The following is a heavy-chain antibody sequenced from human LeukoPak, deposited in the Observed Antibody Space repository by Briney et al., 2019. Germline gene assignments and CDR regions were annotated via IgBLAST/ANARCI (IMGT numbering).Heavy chain of an antibody. D-gene: IGHD3-9*01. J-gene: IGHJ4*02. CDR1: GGSISSSNW. Sequence: SETLSLTCAVSGGSISSSNWWSWVRQPPGKGLEWIGEISHSGSTNYNPSLKSRVTISVDKSKNQFSLKLSSVTAADTAVYSCARVPISTRTITRDDYWGQGTLVTVSS. CDR2: ISHSGST. V-gene: IGHV4-4*02. CDR3: ARVPISTRTITRDDY.